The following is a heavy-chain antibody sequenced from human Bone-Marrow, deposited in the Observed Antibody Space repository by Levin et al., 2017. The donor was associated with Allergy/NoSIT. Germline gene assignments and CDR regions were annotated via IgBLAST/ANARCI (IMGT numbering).Heavy chain of an antibody. J-gene: IGHJ1*01. Sequence: GESLKISCAASGFPFTSYNLNWVRQAPGKGLEWVSSSGNTMYYADSVKGRFTIARDNAKKSLFLHMNSLRPEDTAIYYCARGGYIYGRIELKYFQNWGQGTLVTVSS. V-gene: IGHV3-48*01. CDR1: GFPFTSYN. CDR3: ARGGYIYGRIELKYFQN. D-gene: IGHD5-18*01. CDR2: SGNTM.